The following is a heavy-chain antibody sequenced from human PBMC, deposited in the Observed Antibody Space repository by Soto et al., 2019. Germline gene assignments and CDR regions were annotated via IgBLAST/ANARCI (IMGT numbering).Heavy chain of an antibody. CDR3: ARGLPYDSSGYLSAEYFQH. CDR1: GGTFSSYA. J-gene: IGHJ1*01. D-gene: IGHD3-22*01. Sequence: QVQLVQSGAEVKKPGSSVKVSCKASGGTFSSYAISWVRQAPGQGLEWMGGIIPIFGTANYAQKFQGRVTITADKSTSTADMELSSLRSEDTAVYYCARGLPYDSSGYLSAEYFQHWGQGTLVTVSS. CDR2: IIPIFGTA. V-gene: IGHV1-69*06.